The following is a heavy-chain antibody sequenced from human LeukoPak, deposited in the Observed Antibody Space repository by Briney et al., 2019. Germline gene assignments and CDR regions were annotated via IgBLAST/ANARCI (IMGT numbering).Heavy chain of an antibody. J-gene: IGHJ5*02. CDR1: GDSISRSTYY. Sequence: PSETLSLTCTVSGDSISRSTYYWGWIRQPPGKGLEWIGSVYYSGNTYYNPSLMSRVTISVETSKNQFSLKLTSVTATDTAVYYCARQTSGYSSSWPPDWFDPWGQGTLVTVSS. V-gene: IGHV4-39*01. CDR2: VYYSGNT. CDR3: ARQTSGYSSSWPPDWFDP. D-gene: IGHD6-13*01.